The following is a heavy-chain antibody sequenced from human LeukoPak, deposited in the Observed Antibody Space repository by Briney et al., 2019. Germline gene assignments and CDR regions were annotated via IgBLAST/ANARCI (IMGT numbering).Heavy chain of an antibody. CDR3: ARSRDGYPDAFDI. CDR2: IYYSEST. V-gene: IGHV4-59*08. D-gene: IGHD5-24*01. CDR1: GGSISSYY. J-gene: IGHJ3*02. Sequence: PSETLSLTCTVSGGSISSYYWSWIRQPPGKGLEWIGYIYYSESTYYNPSLKSRVTISVDTSKNQFSLKLSSVTAADTAVYYCARSRDGYPDAFDIWGQGTMVTVSS.